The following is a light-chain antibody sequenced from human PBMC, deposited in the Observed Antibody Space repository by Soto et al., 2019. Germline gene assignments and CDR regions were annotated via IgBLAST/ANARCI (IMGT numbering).Light chain of an antibody. CDR1: QSVSSY. J-gene: IGKJ3*01. V-gene: IGKV3-11*01. CDR3: HSAMT. CDR2: DAS. Sequence: EIVLTQSPATLSLSPGERATLSCRASQSVSSYLVWYQQKPGQAPRLLIYDASNRATGIPARFSGSGSGTDFTLTISSLEPEDFAVYYCHSAMTFGPGTKVDIK.